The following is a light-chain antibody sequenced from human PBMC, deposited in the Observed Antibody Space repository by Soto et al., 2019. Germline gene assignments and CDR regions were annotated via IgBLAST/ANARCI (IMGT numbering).Light chain of an antibody. J-gene: IGKJ1*01. Sequence: DIVRTQSPATMSVSRGERANLSHRPSQSVSSNLACYQQKPAQAPSLIIYGASTRATGVPARFSGSGSGTEFTLTISSLQSEDFAAYYCQHYNTWPPWTFGQGTQVDIK. V-gene: IGKV3-15*01. CDR3: QHYNTWPPWT. CDR1: QSVSSN. CDR2: GAS.